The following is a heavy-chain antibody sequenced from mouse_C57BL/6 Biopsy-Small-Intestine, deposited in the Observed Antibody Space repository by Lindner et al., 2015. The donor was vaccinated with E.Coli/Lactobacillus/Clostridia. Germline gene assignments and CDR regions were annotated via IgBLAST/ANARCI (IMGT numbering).Heavy chain of an antibody. CDR2: IYPGNGDT. J-gene: IGHJ2*01. V-gene: IGHV1-12*01. D-gene: IGHD1-1*01. CDR1: GYTFTSYN. CDR3: ARRSISSYYFDY. Sequence: LQESGAELVRPGASVKMSCKASGYTFTSYNMHWVKQTPRQGLEWIGAIYPGNGDTSYNQKFKGKATLTVDKSSSTAYMQLSSLTSEDSAVYYCARRSISSYYFDYWGQGTTLTVSS.